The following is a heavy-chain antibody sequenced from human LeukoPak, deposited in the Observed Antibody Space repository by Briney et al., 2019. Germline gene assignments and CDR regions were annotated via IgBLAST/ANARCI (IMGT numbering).Heavy chain of an antibody. V-gene: IGHV1-18*04. D-gene: IGHD6-19*01. CDR2: ISAYNGNT. CDR3: ASSIAVAGTGLLVY. Sequence: ASVKVSCKASGYTFTSYGISWVRQAPGQGLEWMGWISAYNGNTNYAPKLQGRVTMTTDSSTSTAYMELRSLRSDDTAVYYCASSIAVAGTGLLVYWGQGTLVTVSS. CDR1: GYTFTSYG. J-gene: IGHJ4*02.